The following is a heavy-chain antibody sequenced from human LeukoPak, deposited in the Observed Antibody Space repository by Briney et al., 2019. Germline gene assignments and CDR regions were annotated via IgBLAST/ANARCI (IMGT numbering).Heavy chain of an antibody. V-gene: IGHV4-39*07. Sequence: SETLSLTCTVSGGSISSSSYYWGWIRQPPGKGLEWIGIIYYSGSTYYNPSLKSRVTISVDTSKNQFSLKLSSVTAADTAVYYCARETDYGDLYNWFDPWGQGTLVTVSS. CDR3: ARETDYGDLYNWFDP. CDR2: IYYSGST. CDR1: GGSISSSSYY. J-gene: IGHJ5*02. D-gene: IGHD4-17*01.